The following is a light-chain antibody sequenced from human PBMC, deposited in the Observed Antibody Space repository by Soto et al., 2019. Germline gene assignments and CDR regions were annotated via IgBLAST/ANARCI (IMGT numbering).Light chain of an antibody. CDR2: AAS. V-gene: IGKV3-20*01. CDR3: QQYGSSTET. J-gene: IGKJ2*01. Sequence: EIVLTQSPRTLSLSPGERATLSGRASQSVSSSLAWYQQKPGQAPRLLIYAASSRATGIPDRFSGSGSGTDFILTISRLEPADFAVYYCQQYGSSTETFGQGTKLEIK. CDR1: QSVSSS.